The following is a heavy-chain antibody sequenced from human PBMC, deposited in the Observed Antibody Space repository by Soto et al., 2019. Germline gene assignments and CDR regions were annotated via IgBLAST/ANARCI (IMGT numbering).Heavy chain of an antibody. D-gene: IGHD2-2*01. CDR2: IYYSGST. J-gene: IGHJ4*02. CDR1: GGSISSYY. Sequence: LTCTVSGGSISSYYWSWIRQPPGKGLEWIGYIYYSGSTNYNPSLKSRVTISVDTSKNQFSLKLGSVTAADTAVYYCARGSNQGVYFDSWGQGTMVTVSS. V-gene: IGHV4-59*01. CDR3: ARGSNQGVYFDS.